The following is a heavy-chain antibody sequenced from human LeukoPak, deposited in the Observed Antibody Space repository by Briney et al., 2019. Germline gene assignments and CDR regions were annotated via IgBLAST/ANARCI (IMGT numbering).Heavy chain of an antibody. CDR1: GYTFTSYG. J-gene: IGHJ4*02. V-gene: IGHV1-18*01. D-gene: IGHD3-10*01. CDR2: ISAYNGNT. Sequence: ASVKVSCTASGYTFTSYGISWVRHAPGQGLEWMGWISAYNGNTNYAQKLQGRVTMTTDTSTSTAYMELRSLRSDDTAVYYCARDRYYYGSGSYYFFDYWGQGTLVTVSS. CDR3: ARDRYYYGSGSYYFFDY.